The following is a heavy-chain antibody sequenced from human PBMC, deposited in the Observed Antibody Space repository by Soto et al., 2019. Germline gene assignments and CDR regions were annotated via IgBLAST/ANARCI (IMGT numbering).Heavy chain of an antibody. Sequence: SETLSLTCAVYGGSFSGYYWSWIRQPPGKGLEWIGEINHSGSTNYNPSLKSRVTISVDTSKNQFSLKLSSVTAADTAVYYCARGLVVVVAATRQAAWFDPWGQGTLVTVSS. V-gene: IGHV4-34*01. CDR3: ARGLVVVVAATRQAAWFDP. CDR1: GGSFSGYY. CDR2: INHSGST. J-gene: IGHJ5*02. D-gene: IGHD2-15*01.